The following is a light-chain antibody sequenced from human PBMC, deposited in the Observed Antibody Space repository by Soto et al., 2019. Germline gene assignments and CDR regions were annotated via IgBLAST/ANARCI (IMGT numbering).Light chain of an antibody. CDR3: AAWDASMNGRV. CDR1: NSNIGSNT. V-gene: IGLV1-44*01. J-gene: IGLJ1*01. Sequence: QSVLTQPPSASGTPGQRVTISCSGSNSNIGSNTVDWYQRLPGTTPKLLIYYDNLRPSGVPDRISGSTSGTSASLAISGLQSDDEADYYCAAWDASMNGRVFGTGTKVTVL. CDR2: YDN.